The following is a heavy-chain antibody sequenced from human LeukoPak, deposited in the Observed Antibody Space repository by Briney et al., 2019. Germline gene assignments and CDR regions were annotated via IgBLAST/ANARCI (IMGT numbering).Heavy chain of an antibody. V-gene: IGHV4-4*07. J-gene: IGHJ6*03. D-gene: IGHD2-21*02. CDR3: ARICCGGDCRGYYYHYYMDV. CDR2: IYTSGST. CDR1: GGSISSYY. Sequence: SETLSLTCTVSGGSISSYYWSWIRQPAGKGLEWIGRIYTSGSTKYNPSLKSRVTISVDTSMNQFSLKLSSVTAADTAVYYCARICCGGDCRGYYYHYYMDVWGKGTTVTISS.